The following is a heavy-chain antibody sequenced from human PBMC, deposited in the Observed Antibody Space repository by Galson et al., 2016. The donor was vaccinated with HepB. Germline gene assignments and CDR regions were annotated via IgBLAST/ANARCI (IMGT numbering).Heavy chain of an antibody. CDR3: ARSSFGVSNP. CDR2: ISYDGTDK. V-gene: IGHV3-30-3*01. D-gene: IGHD3-3*01. J-gene: IGHJ5*02. Sequence: SLRLSCAASGFTFSSYVMSWVRQAPGKGLEWVAAISYDGTDKYYADSVKGRFTISRDNSKNTLFLQMNSLRAEDTAVYYCARSSFGVSNPWGQGTLVTVSS. CDR1: GFTFSSYV.